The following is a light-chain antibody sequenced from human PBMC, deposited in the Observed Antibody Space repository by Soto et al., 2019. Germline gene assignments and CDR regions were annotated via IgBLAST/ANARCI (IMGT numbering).Light chain of an antibody. J-gene: IGKJ1*01. CDR3: QQYGSSPWT. V-gene: IGKV3-11*01. Sequence: EIVLTQSPDTLSLSPGERATLSCRASQSVRSSLAWYQQKPGQAPRLLIYDASNRATGIPARFSGSGSGTDFTLTISSLEPEDFAVYYCQQYGSSPWTFGQGTKVEIK. CDR2: DAS. CDR1: QSVRSS.